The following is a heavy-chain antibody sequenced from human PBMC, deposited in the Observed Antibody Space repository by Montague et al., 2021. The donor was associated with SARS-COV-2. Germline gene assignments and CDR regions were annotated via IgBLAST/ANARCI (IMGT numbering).Heavy chain of an antibody. D-gene: IGHD5-18*01. Sequence: SLRLSCAASGFTFNSYSMNWVRQAPGKGLEWLSYISSNSGFTYYXDSVKGRFSISRDNAVNSLYLQMNSLRVEDTAVYYCARDSVAWIHLSGLVYWGQGILVTVSS. CDR3: ARDSVAWIHLSGLVY. V-gene: IGHV3-21*01. CDR2: ISSNSGFT. CDR1: GFTFNSYS. J-gene: IGHJ4*02.